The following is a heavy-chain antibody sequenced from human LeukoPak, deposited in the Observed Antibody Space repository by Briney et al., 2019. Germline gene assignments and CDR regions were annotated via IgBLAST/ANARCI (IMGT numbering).Heavy chain of an antibody. V-gene: IGHV1-8*01. J-gene: IGHJ4*02. CDR1: GYTFTSYD. CDR2: MNPNSGNT. CDR3: ARARSDGGATYYYFDY. D-gene: IGHD1-26*01. Sequence: ASVKVSCEASGYTFTSYDINWVRQATGQGLEWMGWMNPNSGNTGYAQKFQGRVTMTRNTSISTAYMELSSLRSEDTAVYYCARARSDGGATYYYFDYWGQGTLVTVSS.